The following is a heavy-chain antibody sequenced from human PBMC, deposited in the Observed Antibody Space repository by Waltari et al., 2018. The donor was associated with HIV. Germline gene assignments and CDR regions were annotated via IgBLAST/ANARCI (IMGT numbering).Heavy chain of an antibody. CDR2: IYYSGST. J-gene: IGHJ6*02. CDR3: ARSVLSHCSGGSCYYPSRMDV. D-gene: IGHD2-15*01. Sequence: QVQLQESGPGLVKPSETLSLTCTVSGGSISSYYWSWIRQPPGKGLEWIGYIYYSGSTNYNPSLKSRVTISVDTSKNQFSRKLSSVTAADTAVYYCARSVLSHCSGGSCYYPSRMDVWGQGTTVTVSS. CDR1: GGSISSYY. V-gene: IGHV4-59*08.